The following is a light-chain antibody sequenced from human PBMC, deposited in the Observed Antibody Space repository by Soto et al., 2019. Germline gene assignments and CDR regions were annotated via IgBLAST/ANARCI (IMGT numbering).Light chain of an antibody. CDR1: SGFVGSFSL. V-gene: IGLV2-23*01. Sequence: SALSHPASLSGSPVQSITIACTGTSGFVGSFSLVSWYQQHPGKAPKVMISEGHRRPSGVPDRFSGSTSVNSASLTISGLQADDEADYYRCLYIGATTYVFGTGTKVTVL. CDR3: CLYIGATTYV. CDR2: EGH. J-gene: IGLJ1*01.